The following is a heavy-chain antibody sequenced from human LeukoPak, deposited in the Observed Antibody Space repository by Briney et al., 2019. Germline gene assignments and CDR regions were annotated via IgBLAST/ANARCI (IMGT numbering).Heavy chain of an antibody. CDR1: GFTFSSYA. Sequence: GGSLRLSRAASGFTFSSYAMSWVRQAPGKGLEWVSAISGSGGSTYYADSVKGRFTISRDNSKNTLYLQMNSLRAEDTAVYYCAKDLVYDSSGTTPNWFDPWGQGTLVTVSS. CDR3: AKDLVYDSSGTTPNWFDP. V-gene: IGHV3-23*01. CDR2: ISGSGGST. D-gene: IGHD3-22*01. J-gene: IGHJ5*02.